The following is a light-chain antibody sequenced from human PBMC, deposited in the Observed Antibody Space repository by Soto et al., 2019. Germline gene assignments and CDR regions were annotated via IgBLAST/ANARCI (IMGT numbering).Light chain of an antibody. V-gene: IGKV3-11*01. CDR2: DAS. Sequence: DIVLTQSPATLSLSPGERATLSCRASQSVSNFLAWYQQKPGQAPRLLIYDASNRATGIPARFSGSGFGTDFTLTLSSLEPEDFAVYYCHQRNKWRTFGQGTKVDIK. CDR3: HQRNKWRT. CDR1: QSVSNF. J-gene: IGKJ1*01.